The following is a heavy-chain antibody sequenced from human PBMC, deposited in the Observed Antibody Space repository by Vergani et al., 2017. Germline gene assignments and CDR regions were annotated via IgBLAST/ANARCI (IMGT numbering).Heavy chain of an antibody. Sequence: VQLLESGGGLVQPGGSLRLSCAASGFTFSSYAMHWVRQAPGKGLEWVAVISYDGSNKYYADSVKGRFTISRDNSKNTLYLQMNSLRAEDTAVYYCARDDSAVVPSLRVDYWGQGTLVTVSS. CDR3: ARDDSAVVPSLRVDY. J-gene: IGHJ4*02. CDR2: ISYDGSNK. V-gene: IGHV3-30-3*01. D-gene: IGHD2-2*01. CDR1: GFTFSSYA.